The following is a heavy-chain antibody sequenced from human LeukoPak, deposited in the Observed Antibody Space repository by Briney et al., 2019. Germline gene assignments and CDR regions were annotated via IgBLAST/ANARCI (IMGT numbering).Heavy chain of an antibody. V-gene: IGHV3-30*18. J-gene: IGHJ4*02. CDR1: GFTFSSYG. CDR2: ISYDGSNK. D-gene: IGHD1-1*01. Sequence: GGSLRLSCAASGFTFSSYGMHWVRQAPGKGLEWVAVISYDGSNKYYADSVKGRFTISRDNSKNTLYLQMNSLRAEDTAVYYCAKATGTFYYFDYWGQGTLVTVSS. CDR3: AKATGTFYYFDY.